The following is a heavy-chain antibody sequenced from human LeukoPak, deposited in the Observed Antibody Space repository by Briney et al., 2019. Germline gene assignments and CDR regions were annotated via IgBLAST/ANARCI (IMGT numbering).Heavy chain of an antibody. V-gene: IGHV4-39*02. J-gene: IGHJ4*02. Sequence: PSESLSLTCTVSGCSIRSDSHYWAWIRQPPGKGLEWIGSIYYSWSTYYNQSLENRVTISIDTSKNHFSLKLSSLSAADTSVYYCAKRDDSGGNLVDLWGQGALVTVS. CDR3: AKRDDSGGNLVDL. CDR1: GCSIRSDSHY. CDR2: IYYSWST. D-gene: IGHD3-22*01.